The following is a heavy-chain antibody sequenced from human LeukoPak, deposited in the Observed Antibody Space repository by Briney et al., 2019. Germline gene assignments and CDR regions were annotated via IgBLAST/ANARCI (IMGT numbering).Heavy chain of an antibody. J-gene: IGHJ5*02. CDR2: INPNSGGT. CDR3: ARGMGGGDLMFWFDP. D-gene: IGHD2-21*01. Sequence: ASVKVSCKPSGYTFTGYYMHWVRQAPGQGLEWMGWINPNSGGTNYAQKFQGRVTMTRDTSISTAYMELSRLRSDDTAVYYCARGMGGGDLMFWFDPWGQGTLVTVSS. V-gene: IGHV1-2*02. CDR1: GYTFTGYY.